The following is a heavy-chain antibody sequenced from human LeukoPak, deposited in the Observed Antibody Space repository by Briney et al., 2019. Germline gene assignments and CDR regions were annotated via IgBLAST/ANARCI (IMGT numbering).Heavy chain of an antibody. Sequence: GASVKVSCKASGYTFTSYGTSWVRQAPGQGLEWMGWVSAYNGNTNYAQKLQGRVTMTTDTSISTAYMELSRLRSDDTAVYYCARADYEGYNWNDDAFDIWGQGTMVTVSS. CDR3: ARADYEGYNWNDDAFDI. J-gene: IGHJ3*02. D-gene: IGHD1-1*01. V-gene: IGHV1-18*01. CDR2: VSAYNGNT. CDR1: GYTFTSYG.